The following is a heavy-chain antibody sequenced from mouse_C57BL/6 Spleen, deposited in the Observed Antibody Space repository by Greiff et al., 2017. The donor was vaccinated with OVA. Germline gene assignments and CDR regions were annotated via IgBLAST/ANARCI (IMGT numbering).Heavy chain of an antibody. CDR2: IYPGSGST. D-gene: IGHD1-1*01. V-gene: IGHV1-55*01. CDR1: GYTFTSYW. CDR3: ARRGSSYGYYAMDY. J-gene: IGHJ4*01. Sequence: VQLQQPGAELVKPGASVKMSCKASGYTFTSYWITWVKQRPGQGLEWIGDIYPGSGSTNYNEKFKSKATLTVDTSSSTAYMQLSSLTSEDSAVYYCARRGSSYGYYAMDYWGQGTSVTVSS.